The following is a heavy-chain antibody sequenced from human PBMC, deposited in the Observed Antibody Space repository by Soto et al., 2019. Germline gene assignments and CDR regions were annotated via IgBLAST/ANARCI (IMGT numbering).Heavy chain of an antibody. J-gene: IGHJ4*02. D-gene: IGHD3-3*01. Sequence: GVSRRLSCVAFGFNFISCGMHWVRQAPGKGLEWVAVISYDGNNKKYADSVRGRFTISRDNAKNSLYLQMNSLRAEDTAVYYCARDHNNLRPYYDFWSGYYTGFDYWGQGTLVTVSS. CDR3: ARDHNNLRPYYDFWSGYYTGFDY. CDR2: ISYDGNNK. CDR1: GFNFISCG. V-gene: IGHV3-30*03.